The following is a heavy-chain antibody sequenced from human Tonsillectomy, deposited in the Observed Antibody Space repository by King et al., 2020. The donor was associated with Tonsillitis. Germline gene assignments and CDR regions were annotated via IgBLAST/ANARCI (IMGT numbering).Heavy chain of an antibody. V-gene: IGHV2-26*01. CDR3: ARMDSGSYSSFDY. Sequence: TLKESGPVLVKPTETLTLTCTVSGFSLSNGRMSVSWIRQPPGKALEWLAHIFSNDEKSYSTSLKSRLTISKDTSKSQVVLTMTNMDPVDTATYYCARMDSGSYSSFDYWGQGTLVTVSS. J-gene: IGHJ4*02. CDR2: IFSNDEK. CDR1: GFSLSNGRMS. D-gene: IGHD1-26*01.